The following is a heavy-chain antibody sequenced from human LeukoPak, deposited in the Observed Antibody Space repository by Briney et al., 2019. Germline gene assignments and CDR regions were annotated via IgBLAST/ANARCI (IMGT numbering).Heavy chain of an antibody. CDR3: AKTIASLGSGARYFVP. Sequence: GESLKISCKASGYSFTNYWIAWVRQKPGKGLEWMGIMHPGESEINYSPSFEGQVTISADTSISTAYLEWYSLKASDSAIYYCAKTIASLGSGARYFVPWGQGTMITVSS. D-gene: IGHD5/OR15-5a*01. V-gene: IGHV5-51*01. J-gene: IGHJ5*02. CDR1: GYSFTNYW. CDR2: MHPGESEI.